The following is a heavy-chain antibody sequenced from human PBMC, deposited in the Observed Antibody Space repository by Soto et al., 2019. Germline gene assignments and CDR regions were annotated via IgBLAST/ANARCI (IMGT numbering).Heavy chain of an antibody. J-gene: IGHJ4*02. Sequence: GGSLRLSCAASGFTFSHFAMNWVRHSPGKGLEWISGISGSGSSTHDADSVQGRFIISRDNSNGTLYLQMDSLRADDSAVYYCAKGRRVGITSSLDLWGQGTPVTGSS. D-gene: IGHD3-10*01. CDR2: ISGSGSST. CDR3: AKGRRVGITSSLDL. CDR1: GFTFSHFA. V-gene: IGHV3-23*01.